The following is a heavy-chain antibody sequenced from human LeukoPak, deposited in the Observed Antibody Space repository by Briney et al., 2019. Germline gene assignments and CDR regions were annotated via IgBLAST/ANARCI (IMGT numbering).Heavy chain of an antibody. J-gene: IGHJ4*02. CDR1: DGSVSGGSYY. Sequence: KPSETLSLTCTVSDGSVSGGSYYWSWIRQPPGKGLEWIGYIYYSGSTDYNPSLTSRVTISVDTSKNQFSLKLSSVTAADTAVYYCASSHYYDSSAYPPTLEYWGQGILVTVSS. V-gene: IGHV4-61*01. D-gene: IGHD3-22*01. CDR3: ASSHYYDSSAYPPTLEY. CDR2: IYYSGST.